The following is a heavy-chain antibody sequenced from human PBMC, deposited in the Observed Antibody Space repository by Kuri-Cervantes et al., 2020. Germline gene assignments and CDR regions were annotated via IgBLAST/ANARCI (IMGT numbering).Heavy chain of an antibody. CDR3: ARGAHHDVLGGYWNRGGYTMDV. J-gene: IGHJ6*02. CDR2: IYYSGST. V-gene: IGHV4-61*01. D-gene: IGHD3-9*01. CDR1: GGSVSSGSYY. Sequence: SETLSLTCTVSGGSVSSGSYYWSWIRQPPGKGLEWIGYIYYSGSTNYNPSLKSRVTISVDTSKNQFSLKLSSVTAADTAVYYCARGAHHDVLGGYWNRGGYTMDVWGQGTTVTVSS.